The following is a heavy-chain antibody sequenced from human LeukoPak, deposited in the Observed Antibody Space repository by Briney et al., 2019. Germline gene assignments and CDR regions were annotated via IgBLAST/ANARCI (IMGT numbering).Heavy chain of an antibody. CDR2: ITNSGGGP. J-gene: IGHJ4*02. V-gene: IGHV3-23*01. D-gene: IGHD6-6*01. CDR3: AKDGRSSAPH. CDR1: GFTFSKYA. Sequence: PGGSLRLSCAASGFTFSKYAMSWVRQAPGKGPEWVSGITNSGGGPSSADSVKGRFTISRDNFKNTLYLQMNSLRVEDTAVYYCAKDGRSSAPHWGQGTLVTVSS.